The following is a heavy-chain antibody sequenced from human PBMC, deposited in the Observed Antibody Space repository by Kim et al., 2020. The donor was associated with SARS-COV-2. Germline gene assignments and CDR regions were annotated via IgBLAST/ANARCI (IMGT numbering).Heavy chain of an antibody. J-gene: IGHJ6*02. CDR2: IKQDGSEK. V-gene: IGHV3-7*01. D-gene: IGHD3-10*01. CDR3: ARGYYYASGSYYNFDYYYVMDV. CDR1: GFTFSSYW. Sequence: GGSLRLSCAASGFTFSSYWMSWVRQAPGKGLEWVANIKQDGSEKYYVDSVKGRFTISRDNAKNSLYLQMNSLRAEDTAVYYCARGYYYASGSYYNFDYYYVMDVWGQGTTVTVSS.